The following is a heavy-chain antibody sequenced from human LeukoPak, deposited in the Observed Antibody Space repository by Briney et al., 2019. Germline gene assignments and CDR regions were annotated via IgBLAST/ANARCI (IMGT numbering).Heavy chain of an antibody. D-gene: IGHD5-18*01. CDR3: ARDYNYAIDY. J-gene: IGHJ4*02. Sequence: GGSLRLSCVASGLTFSSYGMHWVRQAPGKGLVWASHINSDGSTTNYADSVRGRFTISRDNAKNTVHLQMISLRAEDTAVYYCARDYNYAIDYWGQGTLVTVSS. CDR2: INSDGSTT. CDR1: GLTFSSYG. V-gene: IGHV3-74*01.